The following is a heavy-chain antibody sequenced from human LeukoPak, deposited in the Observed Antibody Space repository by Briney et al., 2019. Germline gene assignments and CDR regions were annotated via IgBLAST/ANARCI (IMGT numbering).Heavy chain of an antibody. CDR1: GFTFSSSW. V-gene: IGHV3-74*01. J-gene: IGHJ4*02. CDR2: IKTDGSTT. CDR3: ARGPLLRVGRRTNNSPRIAAARLFFDY. Sequence: GGSLRLSCAVSGFTFSSSWMHWVRQAPGKGLVWVSHIKTDGSTTAYADSVKGRFTISRDNAKNTLYLQMNSLRAEDTGVYYCARGPLLRVGRRTNNSPRIAAARLFFDYWGQGTLVTVSS. D-gene: IGHD6-13*01.